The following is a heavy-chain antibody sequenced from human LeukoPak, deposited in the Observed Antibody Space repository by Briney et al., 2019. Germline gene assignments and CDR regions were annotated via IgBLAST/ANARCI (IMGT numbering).Heavy chain of an antibody. J-gene: IGHJ4*02. Sequence: GASVKVSGKASGYTFTSYAMHWVRQAPGQRLEWMGWINAGNGNTKYSQEFQGRVTITRDTSASTAYMELSSLRSEDMAVYYCARDIAVAGPFDYWGQGTLVTVSS. V-gene: IGHV1-3*03. CDR1: GYTFTSYA. D-gene: IGHD6-19*01. CDR2: INAGNGNT. CDR3: ARDIAVAGPFDY.